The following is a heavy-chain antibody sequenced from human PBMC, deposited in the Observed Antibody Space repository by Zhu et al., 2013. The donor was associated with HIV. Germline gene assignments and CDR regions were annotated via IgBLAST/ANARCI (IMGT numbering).Heavy chain of an antibody. CDR3: ARGEGYDSSGYWVY. V-gene: IGHV1-69*13. D-gene: IGHD3-22*01. CDR1: GYTFTSYG. Sequence: QVRLVQSGADVKKPGASVKVSCKASGYTFTSYGISWVRQAPGQGLEWMGGIIPMFGTTNYAQKFQGRVMITADESTSTAHMELSSLRSEDTAVYYCARGEGYDSSGYWVYWGQGTLVTVSS. J-gene: IGHJ4*02. CDR2: IIPMFGTT.